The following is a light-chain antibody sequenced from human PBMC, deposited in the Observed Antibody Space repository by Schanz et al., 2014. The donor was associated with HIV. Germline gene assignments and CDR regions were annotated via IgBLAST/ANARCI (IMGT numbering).Light chain of an antibody. J-gene: IGKJ1*01. Sequence: DIQLPQSPTSVSASVGDTVTITCRARQGVGTWLAWYQQKPGKAPKLLIYDASNLETGVPSRFSGSGSGTDFTFTISSLQPEDIATYYCLQDYNYQWTFGQGTKVEIK. CDR2: DAS. CDR1: QGVGTW. V-gene: IGKV1-33*01. CDR3: LQDYNYQWT.